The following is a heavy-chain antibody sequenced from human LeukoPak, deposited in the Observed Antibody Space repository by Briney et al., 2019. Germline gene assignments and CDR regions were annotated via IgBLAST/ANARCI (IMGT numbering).Heavy chain of an antibody. CDR1: GGSFSGYY. J-gene: IGHJ6*03. CDR2: VNHSGST. Sequence: SSETLSLTCAVYGGSFSGYYWGWIRQPPGKGLEWIGEVNHSGSTNYNPSLKSRVTISVDTSKNQFSLKLSSVTAADTAVYYCARSIAVAGTGYYYYMDVWGKGTTVTVSS. CDR3: ARSIAVAGTGYYYYMDV. D-gene: IGHD6-19*01. V-gene: IGHV4-34*01.